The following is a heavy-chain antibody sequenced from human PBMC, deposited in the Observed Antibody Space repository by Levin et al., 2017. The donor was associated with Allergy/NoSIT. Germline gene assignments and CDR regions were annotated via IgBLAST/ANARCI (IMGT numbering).Heavy chain of an antibody. Sequence: KISCKASGGTFSSYAISWVRQAPGQGLEWMGGIIPIFGTANYAQKFQGRVTITADKSTSTAYMELSSLRSEDTAVYYCARRPLFRELGPYYFDYWGQGTLVTVSS. CDR1: GGTFSSYA. CDR3: ARRPLFRELGPYYFDY. V-gene: IGHV1-69*06. D-gene: IGHD6-13*01. J-gene: IGHJ4*02. CDR2: IIPIFGTA.